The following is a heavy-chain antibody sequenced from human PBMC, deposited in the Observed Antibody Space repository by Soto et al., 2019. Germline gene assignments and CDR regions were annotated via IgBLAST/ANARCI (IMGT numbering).Heavy chain of an antibody. CDR3: ARAPQQWLPPGWFDP. Sequence: EVQLVESGGGLVKPGGSLRLSCAASGFTFSSYSMNWVRQAPGKGLEWVSSISSSSSYIYYADSVKGRFTISRDNAKNSLYLQMNSLRAEDTAVYYCARAPQQWLPPGWFDPWGQGTLVTVSS. CDR1: GFTFSSYS. D-gene: IGHD6-19*01. J-gene: IGHJ5*02. CDR2: ISSSSSYI. V-gene: IGHV3-21*01.